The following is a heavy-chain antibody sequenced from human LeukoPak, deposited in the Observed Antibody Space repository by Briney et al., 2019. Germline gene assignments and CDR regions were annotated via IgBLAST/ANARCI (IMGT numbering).Heavy chain of an antibody. Sequence: ETLSLTCAVSGGSISSGGYSWSWIRQPPGKGLEWVSVIYSGGSTYYADSVKGRFTISRDNAKNSLYLQMNSLRAEDTALYYCAKDMEYSSSWYMDYWGQGTLVTVSS. CDR2: IYSGGST. CDR3: AKDMEYSSSWYMDY. J-gene: IGHJ4*02. D-gene: IGHD6-13*01. CDR1: GGSISSGGYS. V-gene: IGHV3-53*05.